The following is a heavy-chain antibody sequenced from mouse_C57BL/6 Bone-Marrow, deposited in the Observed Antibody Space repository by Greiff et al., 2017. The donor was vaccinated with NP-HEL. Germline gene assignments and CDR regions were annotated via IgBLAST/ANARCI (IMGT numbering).Heavy chain of an antibody. J-gene: IGHJ2*01. Sequence: VQLQQSGAELARPGASVKLSCKASGYTFTSYGISWVKQRTGQGLEWIGEIYPRSGNTYYNEKFKGKATLTADKSSSTAYMELRSLTSEDSAVYFCARRDWVDYWFQGTTLTVSS. CDR2: IYPRSGNT. D-gene: IGHD4-1*01. V-gene: IGHV1-81*01. CDR3: ARRDWVDY. CDR1: GYTFTSYG.